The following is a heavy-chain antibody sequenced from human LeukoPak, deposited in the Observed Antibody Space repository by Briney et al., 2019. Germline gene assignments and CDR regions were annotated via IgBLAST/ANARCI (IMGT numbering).Heavy chain of an antibody. CDR2: IEYSGGSA. CDR1: GGSLSSYY. CDR3: TRNSGWYGIS. D-gene: IGHD6-19*01. V-gene: IGHV3-53*01. Sequence: ETLSLTCTVSGGSLSSYYWSWLRQAPGTGLEWVASIEYSGGSAYYADSVKGRFSISREDSKNTLYLQLNSLRAEDTALYYCTRNSGWYGISWGQGTLVTVSS. J-gene: IGHJ4*02.